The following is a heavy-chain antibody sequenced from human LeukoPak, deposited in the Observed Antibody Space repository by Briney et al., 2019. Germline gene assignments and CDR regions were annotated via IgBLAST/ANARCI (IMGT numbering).Heavy chain of an antibody. V-gene: IGHV5-51*01. J-gene: IGHJ3*02. CDR1: GYSFTSYW. CDR2: IYPGDSDT. Sequence: GESLKISCKGSGYSFTSYWIGWVRQMPGKGLEWMGIIYPGDSDTRYGPSFQGQVTISADKSISTAYLQWSSLKASDTAMYYCARRVESGSYYDAFDIWGQGTMVTVSS. CDR3: ARRVESGSYYDAFDI. D-gene: IGHD1-26*01.